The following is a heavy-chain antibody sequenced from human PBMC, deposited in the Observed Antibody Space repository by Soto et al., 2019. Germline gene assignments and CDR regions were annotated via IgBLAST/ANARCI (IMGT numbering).Heavy chain of an antibody. Sequence: EVQLVESGGGLVKPGWSLRLSCAASGLTFSSYSMNWVRQAPGKGLEWVSYISSSSSYIYYADSVKGRFTISSDNAKNSLYLQMNSLRAEDTAVYYCARDLEYCSSTSCYGTYYVDYWGQGTLVTVSS. CDR1: GLTFSSYS. CDR2: ISSSSSYI. J-gene: IGHJ4*02. CDR3: ARDLEYCSSTSCYGTYYVDY. V-gene: IGHV3-21*01. D-gene: IGHD2-2*01.